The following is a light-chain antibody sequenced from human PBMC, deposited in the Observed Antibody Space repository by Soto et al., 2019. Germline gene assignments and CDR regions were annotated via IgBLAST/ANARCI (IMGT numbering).Light chain of an antibody. CDR2: KAS. CDR1: QSISSW. Sequence: DIQMTQSPSTLSASVGDRVTITCRASQSISSWLAWYQQKPGKAPKLLIYKASSLESGVPSRFSGSGSGTEFTLTISSLQPDDFANYYCEQYTSYSLLTFGGGTKVEIK. CDR3: EQYTSYSLLT. V-gene: IGKV1-5*03. J-gene: IGKJ4*01.